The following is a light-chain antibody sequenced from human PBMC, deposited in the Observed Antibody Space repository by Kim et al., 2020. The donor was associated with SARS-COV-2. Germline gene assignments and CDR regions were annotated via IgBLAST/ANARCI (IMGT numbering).Light chain of an antibody. V-gene: IGLV3-1*01. Sequence: VSPGQTASLSCSGDKLGDKYACWYQQKPGQSPVLVIYQDSTRPSGIPERFSGSNSGNTATLTISGTQAMDEADYYCQAWDSSTWVFGGGTQLTVL. CDR3: QAWDSSTWV. CDR2: QDS. J-gene: IGLJ3*02. CDR1: KLGDKY.